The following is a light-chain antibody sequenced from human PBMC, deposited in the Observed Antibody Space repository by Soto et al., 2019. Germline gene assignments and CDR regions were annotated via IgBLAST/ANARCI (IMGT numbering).Light chain of an antibody. CDR3: SSYTSGSYV. V-gene: IGLV2-14*01. CDR1: SSDVGGYNY. CDR2: AVN. J-gene: IGLJ1*01. Sequence: QSALTQPASVSGSPGQSITISCTGTSSDVGGYNYVSWYQQHPGKAPKLMIHAVNNRPSGVSDRFSGSKSGNTASLTISGLQAEDEADYYCSSYTSGSYVFGTGTKVTVL.